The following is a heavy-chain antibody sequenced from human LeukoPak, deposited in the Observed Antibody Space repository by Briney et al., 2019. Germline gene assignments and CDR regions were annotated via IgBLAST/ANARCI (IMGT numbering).Heavy chain of an antibody. Sequence: PGESLKISFKASGYSFTNYWIGWVRPMPRKGLEWMGIIYPYDSDTRYSPSFQGQVTISADKSISTAYLQWSGLKASDTAMYYCARQGPHQGYCSGGSCYNWFDPWGQGTLVTVSS. CDR3: ARQGPHQGYCSGGSCYNWFDP. CDR2: IYPYDSDT. V-gene: IGHV5-51*01. J-gene: IGHJ5*02. CDR1: GYSFTNYW. D-gene: IGHD2-15*01.